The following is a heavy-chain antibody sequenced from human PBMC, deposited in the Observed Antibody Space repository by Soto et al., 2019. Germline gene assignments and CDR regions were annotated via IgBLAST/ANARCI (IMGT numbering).Heavy chain of an antibody. Sequence: PGGSLRLSCAASGFTVSSNYMSWVRQAPGKGLEWVSVIYSGGSTYYADSVKGRFTISRDNSKNTLYLQMNSLRAEDTAVYYCARGVVPAALPMDVWGKGTTVTSP. CDR3: ARGVVPAALPMDV. CDR2: IYSGGST. V-gene: IGHV3-66*01. D-gene: IGHD2-2*01. CDR1: GFTVSSNY. J-gene: IGHJ6*03.